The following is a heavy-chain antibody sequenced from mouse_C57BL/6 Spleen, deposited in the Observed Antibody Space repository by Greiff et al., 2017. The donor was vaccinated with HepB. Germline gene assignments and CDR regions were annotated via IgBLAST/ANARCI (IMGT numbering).Heavy chain of an antibody. Sequence: VQLQQSGTVLARPGASVKMSCKTSGYTFTSYWMHWVKQRPGQGLEWIGAIYPGNSDTSYNQKFKGKAKLTAVTSASTAYMELSSLTNEDSAVYYCTGLLLRDYFDYWGQGTTLTVSS. D-gene: IGHD1-1*01. CDR3: TGLLLRDYFDY. CDR2: IYPGNSDT. J-gene: IGHJ2*01. CDR1: GYTFTSYW. V-gene: IGHV1-5*01.